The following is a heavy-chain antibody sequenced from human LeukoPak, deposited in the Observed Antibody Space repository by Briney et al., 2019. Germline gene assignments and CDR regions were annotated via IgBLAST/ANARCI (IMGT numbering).Heavy chain of an antibody. CDR1: GGFITQTHY. Sequence: PSETLSHTCVVSGGFITQTHYCTLVRPPPGKELEWMGEVNIKGRTNYNPSLMGRVAISVDKSEYHVSLYLTSVRAADTVGYYSAREGGPYRPLDYSGQGTLVTVYS. CDR2: VNIKGRT. J-gene: IGHJ4*02. CDR3: AREGGPYRPLDY. V-gene: IGHV4-4*02.